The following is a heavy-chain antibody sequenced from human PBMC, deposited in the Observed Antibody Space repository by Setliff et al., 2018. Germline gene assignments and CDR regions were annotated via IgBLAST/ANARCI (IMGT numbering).Heavy chain of an antibody. V-gene: IGHV3-20*04. Sequence: PGGSLRLSCEGFGFTFDDFGMSWIRQAPGKGLEWVSGTNWNGGSTAYADSVKGRFTISRDNARNALYLQMNSLRGEDTAFYFCAKDGGTSMVKTYYYGLDVWGQGTTVTVSS. CDR3: AKDGGTSMVKTYYYGLDV. J-gene: IGHJ6*02. CDR1: GFTFDDFG. CDR2: TNWNGGST. D-gene: IGHD5-18*01.